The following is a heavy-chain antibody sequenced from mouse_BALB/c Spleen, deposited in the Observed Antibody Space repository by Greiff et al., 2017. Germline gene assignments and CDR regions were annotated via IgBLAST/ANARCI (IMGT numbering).Heavy chain of an antibody. J-gene: IGHJ4*01. Sequence: QVQLQQSWAELARPGASVKMSCKASGYTFTSYTMHWVKQRPGQGLEWIGYINPSSGYTNYNQKFKDKATLTADKSSSTAYMQLSSLTSEDSAVYYCARTAARATGAMDYWGQGTSVTVSS. D-gene: IGHD3-1*01. CDR2: INPSSGYT. CDR3: ARTAARATGAMDY. CDR1: GYTFTSYT. V-gene: IGHV1-4*01.